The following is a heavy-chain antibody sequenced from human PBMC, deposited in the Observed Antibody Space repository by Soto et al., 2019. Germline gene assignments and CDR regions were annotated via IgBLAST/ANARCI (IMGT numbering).Heavy chain of an antibody. J-gene: IGHJ4*02. D-gene: IGHD3-16*01. CDR2: IKQDGTEK. CDR1: GFTFSNYW. CDR3: ARRGRWGDY. Sequence: EAQVVESGGGLVQPGGSLRLSCEASGFTFSNYWMSWVRQAPGKGLEWVANIKQDGTEKYYVDAVKGRFTISRDNAKNALYLQMDGLRAEDTAVYYCARRGRWGDYWRQGTLVKVPS. V-gene: IGHV3-7*01.